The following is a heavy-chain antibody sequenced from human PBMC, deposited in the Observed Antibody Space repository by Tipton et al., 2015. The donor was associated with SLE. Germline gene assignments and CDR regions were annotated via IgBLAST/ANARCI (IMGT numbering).Heavy chain of an antibody. Sequence: LVKPSETLSLTCAVYGGSFSGYYWSWIRQPPGKGLEWIGEINHSGSTNYNPSLKSRVTISVDTSKNQFSLKLSSVTAADTAVYYCARGQDIVVARGAFDIRGQGTMVTVSS. V-gene: IGHV4-34*01. J-gene: IGHJ3*02. CDR3: ARGQDIVVARGAFDI. D-gene: IGHD2-2*01. CDR2: INHSGST. CDR1: GGSFSGYY.